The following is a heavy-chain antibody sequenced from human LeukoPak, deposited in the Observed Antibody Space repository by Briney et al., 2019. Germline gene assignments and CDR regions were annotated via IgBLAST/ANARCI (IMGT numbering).Heavy chain of an antibody. CDR2: IQYDGSNK. CDR3: AKQYDYGDYVDY. D-gene: IGHD4-17*01. V-gene: IGHV3-30*02. J-gene: IGHJ4*02. Sequence: GGSLRLSCAASGFTFSSYGMHWVRQAPGKGLEWVAFIQYDGSNKFYADSVKGRFTISRDNSKNTLYLQMNSLRAEDTAVYYCAKQYDYGDYVDYWGQGTLVTVSS. CDR1: GFTFSSYG.